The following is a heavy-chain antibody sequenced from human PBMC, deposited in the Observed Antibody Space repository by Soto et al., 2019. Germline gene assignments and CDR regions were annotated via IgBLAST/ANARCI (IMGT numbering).Heavy chain of an antibody. Sequence: VASVKVSCKASGYTFTGYYMHWVRQAPGQGLEWMGWINPNSGGTNYAQKFQGRVTMTRDTSISTAYMELSRLRSDDTAVYYCARGGIAAAGRYYYYGMDVWGQGTTVTVSS. CDR3: ARGGIAAAGRYYYYGMDV. D-gene: IGHD6-13*01. V-gene: IGHV1-2*02. J-gene: IGHJ6*02. CDR1: GYTFTGYY. CDR2: INPNSGGT.